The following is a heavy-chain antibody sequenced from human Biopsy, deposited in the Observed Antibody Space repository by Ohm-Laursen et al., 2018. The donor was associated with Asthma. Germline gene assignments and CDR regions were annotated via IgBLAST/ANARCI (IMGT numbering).Heavy chain of an antibody. CDR1: GFTFGNFA. CDR3: ARVFESSEWGPFYHFGLDV. D-gene: IGHD6-25*01. J-gene: IGHJ6*02. V-gene: IGHV3-11*01. CDR2: ISSSGSTT. Sequence: GSLKLSCAATGFTFGNFAMSWARQAPGKGLEWVSSISSSGSTTYPAESVKGRFTISRDNAQKSLFLQMGSLRAEDTAIYYCARVFESSEWGPFYHFGLDVWGQGTTVAVSS.